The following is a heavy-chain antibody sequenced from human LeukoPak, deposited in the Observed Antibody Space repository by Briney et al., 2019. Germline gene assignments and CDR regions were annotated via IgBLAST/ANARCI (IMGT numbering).Heavy chain of an antibody. D-gene: IGHD2-15*01. J-gene: IGHJ4*02. V-gene: IGHV3-21*01. Sequence: GGSLRLSCAGSGFTFKDYTMNWVRQAPGKGLQWVASISSGTSFIHYADSIRGRFTVSRDNSENSLFLQMNSLTAEDTGLYYCAREGGDPAQVALEVAATSFDVWGQGTLVTVSS. CDR1: GFTFKDYT. CDR2: ISSGTSFI. CDR3: AREGGDPAQVALEVAATSFDV.